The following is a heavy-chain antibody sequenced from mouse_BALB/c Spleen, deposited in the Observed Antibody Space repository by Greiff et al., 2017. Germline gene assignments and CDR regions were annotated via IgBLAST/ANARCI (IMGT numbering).Heavy chain of an antibody. Sequence: QVQLQQPGAELVKPGASVKMSCKASGYTFTSYWMHWVKQRPGQGLEWIGVIDPSDSYTSYNQKFKGKATLTVDTSSSTAYMQLSSLTSEDSAVYYCTRSDYGYDAGVAYWGQGTLVTVSA. D-gene: IGHD2-2*01. V-gene: IGHV1S127*01. CDR3: TRSDYGYDAGVAY. CDR2: IDPSDSYT. CDR1: GYTFTSYW. J-gene: IGHJ3*01.